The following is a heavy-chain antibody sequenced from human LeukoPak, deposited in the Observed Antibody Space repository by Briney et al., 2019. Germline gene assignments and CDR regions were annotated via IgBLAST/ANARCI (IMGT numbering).Heavy chain of an antibody. CDR1: GFTFSNYA. J-gene: IGHJ4*02. CDR2: TSFDVSIE. Sequence: GGSLRLSCAASGFTFSNYAMHWVRQAPGKGLEWVATTSFDVSIEYYADSVKGRFTISRDNSKNMLYLQMNSLRTEDTAVYSCARGYCTSTSCYNDYWGQGTLVTVSS. V-gene: IGHV3-30*04. D-gene: IGHD2-2*02. CDR3: ARGYCTSTSCYNDY.